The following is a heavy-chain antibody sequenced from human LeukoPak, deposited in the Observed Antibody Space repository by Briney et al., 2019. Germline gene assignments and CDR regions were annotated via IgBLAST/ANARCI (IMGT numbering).Heavy chain of an antibody. CDR3: ARGLPPHYFGY. Sequence: PSETLSLTCTVSGGSISSYYWSWIRQPDGKGLEWIGRIYTSGSTNYNPSLKSRVTISVDKSKNQFSLKLSSVTAADTAVYYCARGLPPHYFGYWGQGTLVTVSS. CDR2: IYTSGST. CDR1: GGSISSYY. V-gene: IGHV4-4*07. D-gene: IGHD3-16*01. J-gene: IGHJ4*02.